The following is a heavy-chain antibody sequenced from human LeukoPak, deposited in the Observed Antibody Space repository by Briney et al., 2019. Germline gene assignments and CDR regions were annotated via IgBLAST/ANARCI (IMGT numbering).Heavy chain of an antibody. CDR2: IYPGDSDT. CDR3: AKYYDRYGPDH. D-gene: IGHD3-22*01. CDR1: GYTFSNYW. V-gene: IGHV5-51*01. Sequence: GESLKISCKGSGYTFSNYWIGWVRQMPGKGLEWMGIIYPGDSDTRYSPSFQGQVTMSADKSVSTAYLQWSSLKASDSAMYYCAKYYDRYGPDHWGQGTLVTVSS. J-gene: IGHJ4*02.